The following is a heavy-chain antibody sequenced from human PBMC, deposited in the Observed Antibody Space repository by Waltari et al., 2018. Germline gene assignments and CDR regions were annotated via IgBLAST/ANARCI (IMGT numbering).Heavy chain of an antibody. CDR2: INHSGST. J-gene: IGHJ4*02. CDR1: GGSFSGYY. D-gene: IGHD6-13*01. CDR3: ARDRAAGTGENFDY. V-gene: IGHV4-34*01. Sequence: QVQLQQWGAGLLKPSETLSLTCAVYGGSFSGYYWSWIRQPPGKGLEWIGEINHSGSTNYNPSLKRRVTISVDTSKNQFSLKLSSVTAADTAVYYCARDRAAGTGENFDYWGQGTLVTVSS.